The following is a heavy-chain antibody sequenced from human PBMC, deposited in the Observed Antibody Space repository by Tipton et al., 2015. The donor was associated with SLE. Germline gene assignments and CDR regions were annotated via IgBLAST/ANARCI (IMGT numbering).Heavy chain of an antibody. D-gene: IGHD6-13*01. CDR1: GYSFTSYW. V-gene: IGHV5-51*01. CDR3: ARQGSSWGGGYWYFDL. J-gene: IGHJ2*01. CDR2: IYPGDSDT. Sequence: QLVQSGAEVKKPGESLKISCKGFGYSFTSYWIGWVRQMPGKSLEWMGIIYPGDSDTRYSPSFQGQVTISADKSISTAYLQWSSLKASDTAMYYCARQGSSWGGGYWYFDLWGRGTLVTVSS.